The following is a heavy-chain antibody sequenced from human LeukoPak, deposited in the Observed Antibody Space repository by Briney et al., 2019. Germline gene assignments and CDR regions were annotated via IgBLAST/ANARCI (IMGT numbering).Heavy chain of an antibody. CDR1: GGSIRFYY. J-gene: IGHJ4*02. CDR3: AGIRVGAANFDD. Sequence: ASETLSLTCTVSGGSIRFYYWSWIRQPPGKGLEWIGYVYFSGTTNYNPSLKSRVTISLDTSKNQFSLKLSSVTAADTAVYYCAGIRVGAANFDDWGQGTLVTVSS. CDR2: VYFSGTT. V-gene: IGHV4-59*01. D-gene: IGHD2-15*01.